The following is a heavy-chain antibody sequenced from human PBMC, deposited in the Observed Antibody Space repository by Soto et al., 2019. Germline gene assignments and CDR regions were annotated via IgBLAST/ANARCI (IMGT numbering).Heavy chain of an antibody. CDR1: IGSISSYY. CDR2: IYYSGST. V-gene: IGHV4-59*01. CDR3: ARGYDYGDSAYAFDI. J-gene: IGHJ3*02. Sequence: SETLSRTCTVTIGSISSYYCSWIRQPPGKGLECIGYIYYSGSTNYNPSLKCRVTISVDTSKNQFSLKLSSVTAADTAVYYCARGYDYGDSAYAFDIWGQGTMVT. D-gene: IGHD4-17*01.